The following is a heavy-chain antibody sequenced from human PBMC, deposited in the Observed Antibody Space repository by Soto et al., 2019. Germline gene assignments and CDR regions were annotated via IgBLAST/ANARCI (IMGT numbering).Heavy chain of an antibody. V-gene: IGHV4-31*03. D-gene: IGHD4-17*01. Sequence: VQLQESGPGLVKPSQTLSLTCTVSGGSISSDGYYWNWIRQHPGKGLEWIGYIYYSGSSYYTPSLKSRLTISVDASQNQFSLKMVSVTAADTAIYYCARVDYVRAFDIWGQGTMATVSS. J-gene: IGHJ3*02. CDR3: ARVDYVRAFDI. CDR1: GGSISSDGYY. CDR2: IYYSGSS.